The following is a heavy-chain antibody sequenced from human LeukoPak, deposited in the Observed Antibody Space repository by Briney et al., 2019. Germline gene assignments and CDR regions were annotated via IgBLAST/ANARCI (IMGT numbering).Heavy chain of an antibody. CDR1: GVAISSYY. CDR2: IYYSGST. J-gene: IGHJ4*02. D-gene: IGHD3-10*01. CDR3: ATVSDFFYDSASYYTFDY. V-gene: IGHV4-59*01. Sequence: SETLSLTCTVSGVAISSYYCSWLRQPPGKGLEWIGYIYYSGSTNYIPSLKSRVTISVDTYKNQFSLKLSSVTAAYTAVYYCATVSDFFYDSASYYTFDYWGQGTLVTVSS.